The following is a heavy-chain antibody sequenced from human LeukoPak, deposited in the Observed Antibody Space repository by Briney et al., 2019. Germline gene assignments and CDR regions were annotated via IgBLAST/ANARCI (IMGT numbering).Heavy chain of an antibody. V-gene: IGHV3-23*01. Sequence: PGGSLRLSCAASGFTFSSYAISWVRQAPGKGLEWVSAISGSGGSTYYADSVKGRFTISRDNSKKTLYLQMNSLRAEDTAVYYCAKVRQAAAGRLDYWGQGTLVTVSS. CDR1: GFTFSSYA. CDR2: ISGSGGST. J-gene: IGHJ4*02. CDR3: AKVRQAAAGRLDY. D-gene: IGHD6-13*01.